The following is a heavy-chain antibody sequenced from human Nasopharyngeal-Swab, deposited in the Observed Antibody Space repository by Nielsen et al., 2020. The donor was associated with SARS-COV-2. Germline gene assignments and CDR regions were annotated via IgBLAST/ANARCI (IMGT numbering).Heavy chain of an antibody. D-gene: IGHD1-26*01. Sequence: ASVKVSCKVSGYTFTTYAIHWVRHAPGQRLEWMAWINAGTGKREYSQRFQGRVTISADTSASTAYMELHSLRSEDTAVYYCARSGTVGAPGFDYWGQGTLVTVSS. CDR2: INAGTGKR. CDR3: ARSGTVGAPGFDY. V-gene: IGHV1-3*01. J-gene: IGHJ4*02. CDR1: GYTFTTYA.